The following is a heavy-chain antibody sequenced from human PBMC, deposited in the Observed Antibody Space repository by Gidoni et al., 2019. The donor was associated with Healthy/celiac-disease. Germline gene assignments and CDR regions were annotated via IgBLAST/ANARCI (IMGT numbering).Heavy chain of an antibody. CDR1: GFTFSSYS. CDR2: ISSSSSYI. D-gene: IGHD1-1*01. CDR3: ARDSPSGTTPSDY. V-gene: IGHV3-21*01. Sequence: EVQLVESGGGLVKPGGSLRLSCAASGFTFSSYSMNWVRQAPGKGLEWVSSISSSSSYIYYADSVKGRFTISRDNAKNSLYLQMNSLRAEDTAVYYCARDSPSGTTPSDYWGQGTLVTVSS. J-gene: IGHJ4*02.